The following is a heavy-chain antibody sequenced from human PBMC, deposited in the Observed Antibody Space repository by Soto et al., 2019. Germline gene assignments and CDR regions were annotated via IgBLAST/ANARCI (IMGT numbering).Heavy chain of an antibody. CDR1: GFTFSGSA. D-gene: IGHD3-22*01. CDR3: TRLLDISGYYYALTSLRPFDY. V-gene: IGHV3-73*01. CDR2: IRSKANSYAT. Sequence: GGSLRLSCAASGFTFSGSAMHWVRQASGKGLEWVGRIRSKANSYATAYAALVKGRFTISRDDSKITAYLQMNSLKTEDTAVYYCTRLLDISGYYYALTSLRPFDYWGQGTLVTVSS. J-gene: IGHJ4*02.